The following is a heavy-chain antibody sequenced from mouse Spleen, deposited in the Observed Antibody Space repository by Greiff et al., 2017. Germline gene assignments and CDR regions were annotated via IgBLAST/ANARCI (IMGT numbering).Heavy chain of an antibody. D-gene: IGHD4-1*01. V-gene: IGHV5-17*01. CDR1: GFTFSDYG. CDR2: ISSGSSTI. CDR3: AGIPFFAY. J-gene: IGHJ3*01. Sequence: EVQLVESGGGLVKPGGSLKLSCAASGFTFSDYGMHWVRQAPEKGLEWVAYISSGSSTIYYADTVKGRFTISRDNANSTLFLQMTSLRSEDTAMYYCAGIPFFAYWGQGTLVTVSA.